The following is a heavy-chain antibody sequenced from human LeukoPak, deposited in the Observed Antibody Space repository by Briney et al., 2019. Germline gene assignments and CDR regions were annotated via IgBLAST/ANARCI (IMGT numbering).Heavy chain of an antibody. J-gene: IGHJ3*02. CDR3: ARRGAVANAFDI. V-gene: IGHV3-74*01. CDR1: GFTFSSYW. CDR2: INSDVSTT. Sequence: GGTLRLSCAASGFTFSSYWMHWVRQAPGKGLVWVSRINSDVSTTTYADSVKGRFSISRDNAKNTLYLQMNSLRAEDTAVYYCARRGAVANAFDIWGLGTMVTVSS. D-gene: IGHD6-19*01.